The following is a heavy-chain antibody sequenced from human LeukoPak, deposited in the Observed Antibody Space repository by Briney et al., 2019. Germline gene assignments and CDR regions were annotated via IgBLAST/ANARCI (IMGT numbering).Heavy chain of an antibody. D-gene: IGHD6-13*01. V-gene: IGHV3-48*02. Sequence: GRSLRLSCAASGFSFSTYTMNWVRQAPGKGLDWVSYISSSSSTIYYADSVKGRFTISRDNANNSLYLQMNSLRDEDTAVYYCARARRYRSSSYHDYWGQGSLVTASS. J-gene: IGHJ4*02. CDR3: ARARRYRSSSYHDY. CDR2: ISSSSSTI. CDR1: GFSFSTYT.